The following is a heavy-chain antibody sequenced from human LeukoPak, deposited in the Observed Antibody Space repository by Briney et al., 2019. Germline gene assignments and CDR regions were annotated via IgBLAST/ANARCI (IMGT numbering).Heavy chain of an antibody. CDR1: GFTVSSNY. J-gene: IGHJ4*02. D-gene: IGHD3-16*02. CDR2: IYSGGST. Sequence: PGGSLRLSCAASGFTVSSNYMSWVRQAPGKGLEWVSVIYSGGSTYYADSVKGRFTISRDNSKNTLYLQMNSLRAEDTAVYYYAIMITFGGVISNDYWGQGTLVTVSS. CDR3: AIMITFGGVISNDY. V-gene: IGHV3-66*01.